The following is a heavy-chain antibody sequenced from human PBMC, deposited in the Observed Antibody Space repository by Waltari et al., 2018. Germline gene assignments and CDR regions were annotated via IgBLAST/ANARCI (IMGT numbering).Heavy chain of an antibody. V-gene: IGHV4-4*02. Sequence: QLQLQESGPGLVKPSGTLSLTCAVSGDSMSSTYWWSWVHQPPGKGLEWMGQVHGSGKTNYNPSFASRVTISLDTYNKQFSLKVTSATAADTAIYYCARDRGQGLYLDSWGPGTLVTVSP. J-gene: IGHJ4*02. D-gene: IGHD2-15*01. CDR2: VHGSGKT. CDR3: ARDRGQGLYLDS. CDR1: GDSMSSTYW.